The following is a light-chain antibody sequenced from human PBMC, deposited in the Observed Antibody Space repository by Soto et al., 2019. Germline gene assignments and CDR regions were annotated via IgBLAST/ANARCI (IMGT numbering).Light chain of an antibody. CDR1: RSVSSF. CDR2: DVS. V-gene: IGKV3-11*01. CDR3: QQRSDWPIT. J-gene: IGKJ5*01. Sequence: EIALTQSPATLSLSPGERATLSCRASRSVSSFLAWYQQKPGQAPRLLIYDVSNRATGIPARFSGSGSGTDFSLTISSLEPEDFAVYFCQQRSDWPITFGQGTRLEIK.